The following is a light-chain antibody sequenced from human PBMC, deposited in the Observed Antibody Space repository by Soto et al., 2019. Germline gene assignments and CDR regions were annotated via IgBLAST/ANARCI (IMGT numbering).Light chain of an antibody. Sequence: SKQSSATLSLLTGGRVTLSCRARQSVRGSKVAWYQQKPGEAPRLLIFGASSRATGIPDRFSGSGSGTDFTLTISSLEPEDFAVYYCHQYGSTPATFGQGTKVDIK. CDR1: QSVRGSK. V-gene: IGKV3-20*01. J-gene: IGKJ1*01. CDR3: HQYGSTPAT. CDR2: GAS.